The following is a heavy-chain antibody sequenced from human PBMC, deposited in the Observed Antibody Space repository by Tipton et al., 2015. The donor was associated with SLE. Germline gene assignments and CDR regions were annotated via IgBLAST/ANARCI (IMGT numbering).Heavy chain of an antibody. CDR3: ARVAGKQYDAFDI. Sequence: TLSLTCTVSGGSISSYYWSWIRQPPGKGLEWIGYIYYSGSTNYNPSLKSRVTISVDTSKNQFSLKLSSVTAADTAVYYCARVAGKQYDAFDIWGQGTMVTVSS. CDR2: IYYSGST. V-gene: IGHV4-59*01. J-gene: IGHJ3*02. CDR1: GGSISSYY.